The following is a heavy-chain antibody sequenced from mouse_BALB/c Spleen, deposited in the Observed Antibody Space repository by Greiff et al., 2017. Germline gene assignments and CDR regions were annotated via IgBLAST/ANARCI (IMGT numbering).Heavy chain of an antibody. D-gene: IGHD2-2*01. V-gene: IGHV2-2*02. Sequence: VKVVESGPGLVQPSQSLSITCTVSGFSLTSYGVHWVRQSPGKGLEWLGVIWSGGSTDYNAAFISRLSISKDNSKSQVFFKMNSLQANDTAIYYCARKEYGYDCLDYWGQGTSVTVSS. J-gene: IGHJ4*01. CDR3: ARKEYGYDCLDY. CDR2: IWSGGST. CDR1: GFSLTSYG.